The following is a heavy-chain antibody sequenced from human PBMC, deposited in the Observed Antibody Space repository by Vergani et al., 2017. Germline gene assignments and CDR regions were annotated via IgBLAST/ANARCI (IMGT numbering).Heavy chain of an antibody. D-gene: IGHD2-15*01. J-gene: IGHJ5*02. V-gene: IGHV4-39*02. CDR2: IYYSGNT. CDR1: GGSISSSTYY. CDR3: ARRAATYNWFDP. Sequence: QLQLQESGPGLVKPSETLSLTCTVSGGSISSSTYYWGWIRQPPGKGLEFIGYIYYSGNTYYNPSLKSRVTISVDTSKNHFSLKLNSVTAADTAVYYCARRAATYNWFDPWGQGILVTVSS.